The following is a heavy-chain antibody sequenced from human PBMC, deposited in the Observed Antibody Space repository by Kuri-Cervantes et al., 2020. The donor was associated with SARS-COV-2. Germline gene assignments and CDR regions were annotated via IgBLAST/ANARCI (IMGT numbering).Heavy chain of an antibody. CDR2: ISTSGAYT. Sequence: GESLKISCAASGFTFSDSAMNWVRQAPGKGLEWVSAISTSGAYTYYADSVKGRFTISRDNSKNTLHLQMKRLRAEDTAVYYCAKCPRTGVPGTSGEDWGQGTLVTVSS. D-gene: IGHD1/OR15-1a*01. CDR3: AKCPRTGVPGTSGED. J-gene: IGHJ4*02. V-gene: IGHV3-23*01. CDR1: GFTFSDSA.